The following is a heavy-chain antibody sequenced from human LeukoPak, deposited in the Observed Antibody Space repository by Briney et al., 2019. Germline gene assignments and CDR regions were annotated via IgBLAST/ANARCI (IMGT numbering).Heavy chain of an antibody. D-gene: IGHD3-22*01. CDR2: ISSNGGST. CDR1: GFTFSSYA. J-gene: IGHJ4*02. CDR3: ARAAKAPYYYDSSGYPDY. Sequence: GGSLRLSCAASGFTFSSYAMHWVRQAPGKGLEYVSAISSNGGSTYYANSVKGRFTISRDNSKNTLYLQMGSLRAEDMAVYYCARAAKAPYYYDSSGYPDYWGQGTLVTVSS. V-gene: IGHV3-64*01.